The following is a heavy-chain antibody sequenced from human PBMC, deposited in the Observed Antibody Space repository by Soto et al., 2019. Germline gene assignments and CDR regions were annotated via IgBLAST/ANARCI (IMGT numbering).Heavy chain of an antibody. V-gene: IGHV4-34*01. D-gene: IGHD3-3*01. J-gene: IGHJ3*02. CDR2: INRSEST. CDR3: ATQGDFWGGSAFDI. Sequence: QVQLQQWGAGLLKPSETLSLTCAVYGGSFSGYYWTWIRQSPGKGLEWIGEINRSESTNYNPSLESRVTISVDTSKNQFSLKLSSVTAADTAVYYCATQGDFWGGSAFDIWGQGTMVSVSS. CDR1: GGSFSGYY.